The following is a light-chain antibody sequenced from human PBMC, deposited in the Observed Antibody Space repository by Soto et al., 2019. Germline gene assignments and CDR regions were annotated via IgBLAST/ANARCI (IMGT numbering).Light chain of an antibody. V-gene: IGKV3-11*01. Sequence: EMVLTQSPATLSLSPGERATLSCRASQSVSSYLAWYQQKPGQAPRLLIYDASNRATGIPARFSCSGSGTDFTLTISSLEPEDFAVYYCQQRSNWPSITFGQGTRLEIK. J-gene: IGKJ5*01. CDR1: QSVSSY. CDR2: DAS. CDR3: QQRSNWPSIT.